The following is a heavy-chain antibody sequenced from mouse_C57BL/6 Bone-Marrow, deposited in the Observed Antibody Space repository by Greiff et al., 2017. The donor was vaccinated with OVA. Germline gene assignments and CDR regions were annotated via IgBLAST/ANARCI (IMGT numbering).Heavy chain of an antibody. CDR1: GYTFTSYW. Sequence: VQLQQPGAELVKPGASVKLSCKASGYTFTSYWMHWVQQRPGQGLEWLGLIHPDGGSTNYHEKFKSKATLPVDKSSSTVYMQLSSLTSEDSAVYYCARVTTVLGDYWGQGTTLTVSS. J-gene: IGHJ2*01. CDR3: ARVTTVLGDY. V-gene: IGHV1-64*01. D-gene: IGHD1-1*01. CDR2: IHPDGGST.